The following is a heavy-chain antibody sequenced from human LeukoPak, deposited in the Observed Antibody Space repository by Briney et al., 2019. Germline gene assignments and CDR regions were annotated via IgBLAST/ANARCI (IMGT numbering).Heavy chain of an antibody. CDR2: ISYDGSNK. D-gene: IGHD5-18*01. CDR1: GFTFSSYG. CDR3: AKARSGYSYGPFDY. V-gene: IGHV3-30*18. J-gene: IGHJ4*02. Sequence: PGGSPRLSCAASGFTFSSYGMHWVRQAPGKGLEWVAAISYDGSNKYYADSVKGRFTISRDNSKNTLYLQMNSLRAEDTAVYYCAKARSGYSYGPFDYWGQGTLVTVSS.